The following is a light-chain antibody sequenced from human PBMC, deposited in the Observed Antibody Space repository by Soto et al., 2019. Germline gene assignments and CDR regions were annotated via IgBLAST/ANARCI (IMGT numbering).Light chain of an antibody. CDR1: SSNIGADFD. CDR2: NNN. CDR3: VAWDDRLDGPV. V-gene: IGLV1-40*01. Sequence: QSVLTQPPSVSGAPGQRVTISCTGSSSNIGADFDVHWYQRLPGTAPKLLIYNNNIRPSGVPDRFSGSKSGTSASLAISGLQSEDEADYFCVAWDDRLDGPVFGGGTKLTVL. J-gene: IGLJ2*01.